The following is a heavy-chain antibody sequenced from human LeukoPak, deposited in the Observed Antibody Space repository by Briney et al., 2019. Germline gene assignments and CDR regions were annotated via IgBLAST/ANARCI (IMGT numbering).Heavy chain of an antibody. V-gene: IGHV1-2*02. D-gene: IGHD5-12*01. CDR2: INPNSGGT. CDR1: GYTFTGYY. J-gene: IGHJ5*02. Sequence: ASVKVSCKASGYTFTGYYMHWVRQAPGQGLEWMGWINPNSGGTNYAQKFQGRVTMTRDTSISTAYMEVSSLRSEDTAIYYCARDGATLLDPWGQGTLVTVSS. CDR3: ARDGATLLDP.